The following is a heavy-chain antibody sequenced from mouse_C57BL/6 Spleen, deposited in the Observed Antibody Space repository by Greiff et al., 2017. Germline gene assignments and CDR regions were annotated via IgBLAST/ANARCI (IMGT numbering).Heavy chain of an antibody. J-gene: IGHJ2*01. Sequence: QVQLKESGAELVRPGTSVKVSCKASGYAFTNYLIEWVKQRPGQGLEWIGVINPGSGGTNYNEKFKGKATLTADKSSSTAYMQLSSLTSEVSAVYCCARRGGYYEDYFDYWGQGTTLTVSS. D-gene: IGHD2-3*01. CDR2: INPGSGGT. CDR1: GYAFTNYL. CDR3: ARRGGYYEDYFDY. V-gene: IGHV1-54*01.